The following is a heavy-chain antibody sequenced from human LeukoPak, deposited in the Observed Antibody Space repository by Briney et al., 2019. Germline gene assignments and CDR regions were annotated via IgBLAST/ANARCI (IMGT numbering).Heavy chain of an antibody. CDR3: ARIEWERLGRAFDI. CDR1: GFTVSDNY. J-gene: IGHJ3*02. Sequence: GGSLRLSCAASGFTVSDNYMTWVRQAPGKGPEWVSSIYSAGATHYAESVKGRFTISRDNSKNTLYLQMNSLRAEDMAVYYRARIEWERLGRAFDIWGQGTMVTVSS. CDR2: IYSAGAT. D-gene: IGHD1-26*01. V-gene: IGHV3-53*01.